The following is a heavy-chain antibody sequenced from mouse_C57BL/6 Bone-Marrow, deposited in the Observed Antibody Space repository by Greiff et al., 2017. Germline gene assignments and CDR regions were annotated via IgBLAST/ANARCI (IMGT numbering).Heavy chain of an antibody. CDR3: NLVFAY. CDR2: IDPETGGT. J-gene: IGHJ3*01. V-gene: IGHV1-15*01. CDR1: GYTFTDYE. Sequence: QVQLQQSGAELVRPGASVTLSCKASGYTFTDYEMHWVKQTPVHGLEWIGAIDPETGGTAYNQRFKGKAILTADKSSSTAYMELRSLTSKDSAVYYCNLVFAYWGQGTLVTVSA. D-gene: IGHD6-1*01.